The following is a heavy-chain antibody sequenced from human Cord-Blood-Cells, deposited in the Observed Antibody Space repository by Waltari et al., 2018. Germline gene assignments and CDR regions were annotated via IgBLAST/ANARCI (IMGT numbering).Heavy chain of an antibody. CDR2: IYYRGST. CDR1: GGSISSRSYY. CDR3: ARRRNWNYFDY. V-gene: IGHV4-39*01. D-gene: IGHD1-1*01. J-gene: IGHJ4*02. Sequence: QLQLQESGPGLVKPSETLSLTCTVSGGSISSRSYYWGWIRQPPGKGLEWIGCIYYRGSTYSNPSPKSRVTIAVDTSKNQFALKLSSVTAADTAVYYCARRRNWNYFDYWGQGTLVTVSS.